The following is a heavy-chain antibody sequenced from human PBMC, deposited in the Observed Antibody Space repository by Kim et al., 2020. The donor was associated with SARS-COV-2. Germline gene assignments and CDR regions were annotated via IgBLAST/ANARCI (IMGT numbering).Heavy chain of an antibody. Sequence: GGSLRLSCVASGFTFSSYWMSWVRQAPGKGLEWVANIKQDGSEKNYVDSVKGRFIVSRDNAKNSLYLQMNNLRPEDTAVYYCATGIAFDLWGLGTTVTVS. J-gene: IGHJ3*01. CDR1: GFTFSSYW. CDR3: ATGIAFDL. CDR2: IKQDGSEK. V-gene: IGHV3-7*01.